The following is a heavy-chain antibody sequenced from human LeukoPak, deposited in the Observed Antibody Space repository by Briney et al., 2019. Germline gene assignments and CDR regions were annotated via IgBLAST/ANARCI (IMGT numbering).Heavy chain of an antibody. CDR1: GFTFSVYA. D-gene: IGHD1-26*01. Sequence: GGSLRLSCAASGFTFSVYAMSWVRQAPGTGLEWVSSISSSSSYMYYADSVKGRFTISRDNAKNSLYLQMNSLRAEDTAVYYCARDHVPGYSRSFEDYWGQGTLVTVSS. CDR2: ISSSSSYM. J-gene: IGHJ4*02. V-gene: IGHV3-21*01. CDR3: ARDHVPGYSRSFEDY.